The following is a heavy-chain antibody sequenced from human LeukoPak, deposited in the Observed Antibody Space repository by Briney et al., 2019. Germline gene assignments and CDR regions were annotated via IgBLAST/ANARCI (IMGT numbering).Heavy chain of an antibody. CDR3: ASVRRGFGESSKYYSYYYMHV. J-gene: IGHJ6*03. V-gene: IGHV4-39*01. CDR1: GGSISSSSYY. Sequence: SETLSLTCTVSGGSISSSSYYWAWIRRPPGKGLEWIGNIYYSGSTYYNPSLKSRVTISVDTSNNQFSLKLSAVTAADTAVYYCASVRRGFGESSKYYSYYYMHVWGNGTTVTIAS. CDR2: IYYSGST. D-gene: IGHD3-10*01.